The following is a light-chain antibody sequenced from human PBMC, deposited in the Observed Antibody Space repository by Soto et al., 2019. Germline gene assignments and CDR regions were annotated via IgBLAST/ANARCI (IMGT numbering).Light chain of an antibody. CDR1: QSVSNN. Sequence: EIVMTQSPATLSVSPGERATLSCRASQSVSNNLAWYQQKPGQAPRLLIYHASTRATGIPARFSGSGPGTKFPLTISSLQYEDFAVYYCQQYNKWPLTVGGGTKVEIK. CDR2: HAS. V-gene: IGKV3-15*01. J-gene: IGKJ4*01. CDR3: QQYNKWPLT.